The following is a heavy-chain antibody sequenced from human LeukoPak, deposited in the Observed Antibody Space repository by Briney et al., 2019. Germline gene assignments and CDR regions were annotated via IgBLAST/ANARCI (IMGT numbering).Heavy chain of an antibody. CDR1: GFTFSSYA. J-gene: IGHJ6*02. D-gene: IGHD3-22*01. CDR2: ISGSGGST. Sequence: SGGSLRLSCAASGFTFSSYAMSWVRQAPGKGLEWVSAISGSGGSTYYADSVKGRFTISRDNSKNTLYLRMNSLRAEDTAVYYCANPTYDSSSYYYYGMDVWGQGTTVTVSS. V-gene: IGHV3-23*01. CDR3: ANPTYDSSSYYYYGMDV.